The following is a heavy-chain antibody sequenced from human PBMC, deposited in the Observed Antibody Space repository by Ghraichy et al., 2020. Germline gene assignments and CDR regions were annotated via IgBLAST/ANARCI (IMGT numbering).Heavy chain of an antibody. V-gene: IGHV3-23*01. CDR3: AKDPSSGLYHMDV. CDR1: GFTFSNYA. J-gene: IGHJ6*03. D-gene: IGHD3-22*01. CDR2: VSGDGVNT. Sequence: GGSLRLSCAASGFTFSNYAMSWVRQTPGKGLQWVSSVSGDGVNTYYADSVKGRFTISRDNSKNTLYLQMKSLRAEDTAVYYCAKDPSSGLYHMDVWGKGTTVTVSS.